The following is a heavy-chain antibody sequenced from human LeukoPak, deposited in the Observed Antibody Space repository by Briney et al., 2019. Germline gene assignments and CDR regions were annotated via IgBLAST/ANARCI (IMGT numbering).Heavy chain of an antibody. CDR2: ISGSGGST. V-gene: IGHV3-23*01. CDR3: AKKEGGSEGYSNYFDY. J-gene: IGHJ4*02. D-gene: IGHD4-11*01. CDR1: GFTFSSYA. Sequence: GGSLRLSCAASGFTFSSYAMSWVRQAPGKGLEWVSAISGSGGSTYYADSVKGRFTISRDNSKNTLYLQMNSLRAEDTAVYYCAKKEGGSEGYSNYFDYWGQGTLVTVSS.